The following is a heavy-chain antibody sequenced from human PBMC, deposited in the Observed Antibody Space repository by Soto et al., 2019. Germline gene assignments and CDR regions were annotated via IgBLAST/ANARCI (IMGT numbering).Heavy chain of an antibody. D-gene: IGHD6-25*01. Sequence: SETLSLTCSASGGSITSSSHFWGWVRQPPGTGLEWIGTIYFTGNTYYTPSLKSRLTMSIDTSKNEFSLRLNSVTAADTAVYYCAGQTFTIAAASYGRSNWFDPWGPGTLVTVSS. J-gene: IGHJ5*02. CDR3: AGQTFTIAAASYGRSNWFDP. CDR2: IYFTGNT. CDR1: GGSITSSSHF. V-gene: IGHV4-39*01.